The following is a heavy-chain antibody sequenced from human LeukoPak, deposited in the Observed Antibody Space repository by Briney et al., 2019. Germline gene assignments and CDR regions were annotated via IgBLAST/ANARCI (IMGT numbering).Heavy chain of an antibody. D-gene: IGHD4-17*01. Sequence: GGSLRLSCAASGLTFSSYAISWVRQAPGQGLEWMGRIIPILNIADYARKFQGRVTITADKSTALAYMELRGLRSDDTAIYYCARLVSNRHDDYGGDNGGYGMDIWGQGTTVTVSS. CDR1: GLTFSSYA. CDR2: IIPILNIA. CDR3: ARLVSNRHDDYGGDNGGYGMDI. J-gene: IGHJ6*02. V-gene: IGHV1-69*04.